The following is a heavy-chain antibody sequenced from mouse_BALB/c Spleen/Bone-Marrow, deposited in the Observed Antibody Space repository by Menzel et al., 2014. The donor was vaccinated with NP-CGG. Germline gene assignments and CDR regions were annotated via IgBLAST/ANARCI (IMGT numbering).Heavy chain of an antibody. J-gene: IGHJ4*01. Sequence: QVQLQQPGAELVKPGASVKLSCKASGYTFTSYYMYWVKQRPGQGLEWIGEINPSNGGTNFNEKFKSRATLTVDKSSSTAYMQLGSLTSEDSAVYYCTRLPHWGQGTSVTVSS. D-gene: IGHD5-1*01. CDR3: TRLPH. CDR1: GYTFTSYY. V-gene: IGHV1S81*02. CDR2: INPSNGGT.